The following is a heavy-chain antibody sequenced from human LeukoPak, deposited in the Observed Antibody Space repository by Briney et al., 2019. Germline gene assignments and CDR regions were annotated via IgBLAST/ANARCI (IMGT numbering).Heavy chain of an antibody. Sequence: GGSLRLSCAASGLTFSTFAVTWVRQDPGKRLEWVSTIRRIGALTHYAASVKGQFTISIDNSKNTLYLQMNSLRVEDTATYYCAKDPNGDYIGAFDSWGRGTMVTVSS. CDR1: GLTFSTFA. J-gene: IGHJ3*01. CDR3: AKDPNGDYIGAFDS. V-gene: IGHV3-23*01. D-gene: IGHD4-17*01. CDR2: IRRIGALT.